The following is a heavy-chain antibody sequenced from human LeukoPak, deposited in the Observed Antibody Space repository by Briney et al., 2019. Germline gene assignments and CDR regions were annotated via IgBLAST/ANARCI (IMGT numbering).Heavy chain of an antibody. CDR3: ARALIVGANEGAFDI. CDR1: GGSISSYC. CDR2: IYYSGST. D-gene: IGHD1-26*01. J-gene: IGHJ3*02. Sequence: SETLSLTCTVSGGSISSYCWSWIRQPPGKGLEWIGYIYYSGSTKYNPSLKSRVTISVDTSKNQFSLKLSSVTAADTAVYYCARALIVGANEGAFDIWGQGTMVTVSS. V-gene: IGHV4-59*01.